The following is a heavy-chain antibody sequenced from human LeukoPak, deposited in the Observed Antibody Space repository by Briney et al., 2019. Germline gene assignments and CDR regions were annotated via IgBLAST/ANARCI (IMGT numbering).Heavy chain of an antibody. J-gene: IGHJ5*02. D-gene: IGHD3-3*01. Sequence: PGGSLRLSCAASGFTFSSYAMSWVRQAPGKGLEWVSAISGSGGSTYYADSVKGRFTISRDNSKNTLYLQMNSLRAEDTAVYYCAKEVNYNLWGDYGWFDPWGQGTLVIVSS. CDR3: AKEVNYNLWGDYGWFDP. CDR1: GFTFSSYA. V-gene: IGHV3-23*01. CDR2: ISGSGGST.